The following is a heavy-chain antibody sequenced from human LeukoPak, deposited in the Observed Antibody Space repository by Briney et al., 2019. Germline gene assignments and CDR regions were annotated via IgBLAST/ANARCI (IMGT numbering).Heavy chain of an antibody. CDR1: GGSISSYY. CDR3: ARENIVSTRDFDC. CDR2: IYTSGST. J-gene: IGHJ4*02. D-gene: IGHD5/OR15-5a*01. Sequence: SETLSLTCTVSGGSISSYYRSWIRQPAGKGLEWIGRIYTSGSTNYNASLKSRVSMSVDTSKNQFSLKLSSVTAADTAVYYCARENIVSTRDFDCWGQGTLVTVSS. V-gene: IGHV4-4*07.